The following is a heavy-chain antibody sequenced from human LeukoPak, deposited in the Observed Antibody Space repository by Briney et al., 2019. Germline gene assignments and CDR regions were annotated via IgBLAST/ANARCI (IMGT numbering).Heavy chain of an antibody. CDR1: GLTFSNYW. CDR3: TKVKDTPL. D-gene: IGHD2-15*01. CDR2: INSDGSST. V-gene: IGHV3-74*01. Sequence: GGSLRLSCAASGLTFSNYWMYWVRQAPGKGLVWVSRINSDGSSTSYADSVKGRFTISRGNAKNTLYLQMNSLRAEDTAVYYCTKVKDTPLWGQGTLVTVSS. J-gene: IGHJ4*02.